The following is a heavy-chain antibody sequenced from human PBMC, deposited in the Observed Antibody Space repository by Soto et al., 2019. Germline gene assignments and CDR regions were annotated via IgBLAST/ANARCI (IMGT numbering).Heavy chain of an antibody. V-gene: IGHV3-23*01. Sequence: PGGSLRLSCAASGFTFSTFAMSWVRQAPGKGLEWVSAISASGGSTYYADSVKGRFTISRDSSKNTLFLQMNSLRADDTAVYYCAKDQASGQGSFDSWGQGTLVTVSS. CDR1: GFTFSTFA. CDR3: AKDQASGQGSFDS. CDR2: ISASGGST. J-gene: IGHJ4*02.